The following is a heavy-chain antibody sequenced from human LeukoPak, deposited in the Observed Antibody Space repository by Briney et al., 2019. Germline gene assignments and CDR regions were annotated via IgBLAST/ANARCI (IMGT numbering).Heavy chain of an antibody. CDR1: GFALTTYG. J-gene: IGHJ4*02. V-gene: IGHV3-33*01. CDR2: IWYDGSKT. Sequence: PGGSLRLSCTASGFALTTYGTPWLRQAPGRGLEWVGVIWYDGSKTFYGDSVKGRFTISRDTSKNTMYLQMNSLRAEDTATYYCARDGGSGIDYWGQGTLVTVSS. D-gene: IGHD3-16*01. CDR3: ARDGGSGIDY.